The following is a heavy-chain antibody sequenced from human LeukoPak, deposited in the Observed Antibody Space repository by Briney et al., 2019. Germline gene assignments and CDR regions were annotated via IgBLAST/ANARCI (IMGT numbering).Heavy chain of an antibody. V-gene: IGHV1-2*02. CDR3: ARPNPPYYYDSSGDYVYYFDY. D-gene: IGHD3-22*01. J-gene: IGHJ4*02. CDR1: GYTFTGYY. Sequence: PAPSVTVSCKASGYTFTGYYMHWVRQAPGQGLEWMGWINPNSGGTNYAQKFQGRVTMTRDTPLSTAYMELSRLRSDDTAVYYCARPNPPYYYDSSGDYVYYFDYWGQGTLVTVSS. CDR2: INPNSGGT.